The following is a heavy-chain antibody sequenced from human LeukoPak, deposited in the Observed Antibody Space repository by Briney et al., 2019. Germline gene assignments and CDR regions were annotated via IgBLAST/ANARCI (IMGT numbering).Heavy chain of an antibody. CDR3: ARLAGYCSSTNCYKWYYYYMDV. D-gene: IGHD2-2*02. CDR2: IHYSGST. CDR1: GGSISSYY. V-gene: IGHV4-59*01. J-gene: IGHJ6*03. Sequence: SETLSLTCSVSGGSISSYYWSWIRQPPGKGLEWIGYIHYSGSTNYNPSLKSRVTISVDTSENQFSLKLSSVTAADTAVYYCARLAGYCSSTNCYKWYYYYMDVWGKGTTVTVSS.